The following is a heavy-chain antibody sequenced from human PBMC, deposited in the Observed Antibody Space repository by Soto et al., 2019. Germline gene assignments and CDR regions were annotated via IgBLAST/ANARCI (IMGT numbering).Heavy chain of an antibody. J-gene: IGHJ4*02. Sequence: SETLSLTCAVSGGSISSSNWWSWVRQPPGKGLEWIGEIYHSGSTNYNPSLKSRVTISVDKSKNQFPLKLSSVTAADTAVYYCARGYPPTYYYGSGSYLFDYWGQGTLVTVSS. CDR1: GGSISSSNW. CDR2: IYHSGST. CDR3: ARGYPPTYYYGSGSYLFDY. V-gene: IGHV4-4*02. D-gene: IGHD3-10*01.